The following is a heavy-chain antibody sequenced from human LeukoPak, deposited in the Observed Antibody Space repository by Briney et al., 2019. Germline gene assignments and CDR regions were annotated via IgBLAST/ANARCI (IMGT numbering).Heavy chain of an antibody. CDR1: GYSFTSYW. Sequence: GESLKISCKGSGYSFTSYWIGWVRQMPGKGLEWMGIIYPGDSDTRYSTSFQGQVTISADKSISTAYLQWSSLKASDTAMYYCARISVYGSESYSSYYYYGMDVWGRGTRVTVSS. CDR3: ARISVYGSESYSSYYYYGMDV. V-gene: IGHV5-51*01. CDR2: IYPGDSDT. J-gene: IGHJ6*02. D-gene: IGHD3-10*01.